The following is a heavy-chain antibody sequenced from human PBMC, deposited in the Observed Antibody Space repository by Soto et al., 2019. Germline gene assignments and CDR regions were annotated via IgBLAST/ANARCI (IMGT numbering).Heavy chain of an antibody. CDR1: GFTFSAYA. CDR2: IPSSSTTS. J-gene: IGHJ4*02. V-gene: IGHV3-23*01. D-gene: IGHD3-22*01. Sequence: PGGSLRLSCAASGFTFSAYAMTWVRQAPGKGLEWVSTIPSSSTTSYYADSVKGRFTISRDNSKKTLFLQMNSLRAEDTAVYYCAKEGSGYASIDYWGQGTLVTVSS. CDR3: AKEGSGYASIDY.